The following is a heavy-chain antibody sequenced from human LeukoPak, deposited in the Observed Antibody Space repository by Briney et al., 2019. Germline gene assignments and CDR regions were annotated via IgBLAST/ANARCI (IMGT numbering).Heavy chain of an antibody. J-gene: IGHJ5*02. CDR1: GGTFSSYA. V-gene: IGHV1-69*13. D-gene: IGHD5-12*01. CDR3: ARVRLVATKAPSRWFDP. CDR2: IIPIFGTA. Sequence: SVKVSCKASGGTFSSYAISWVRQAPGQGLEWMGGIIPIFGTANYAQKFQGRVTITADESTSTAYMELSSLRSEDTAVYYCARVRLVATKAPSRWFDPWGQGTLVTVSS.